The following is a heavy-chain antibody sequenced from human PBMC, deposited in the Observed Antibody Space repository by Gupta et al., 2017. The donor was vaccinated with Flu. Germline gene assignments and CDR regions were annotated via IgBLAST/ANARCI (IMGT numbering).Heavy chain of an antibody. V-gene: IGHV3-11*06. J-gene: IGHJ1*01. Sequence: VQLVESGGDLVQPGGSLSLSCAASGVTSRDCHMSWVRQAPGRGLEWLSYIGSGGNTDYAESVRGRFTISRDNAKNTLYLQMNNLRDEDTAVYYCARDFDWAFQHWGQGILVTVSS. CDR3: ARDFDWAFQH. CDR1: GVTSRDCH. CDR2: IGSGGNT. D-gene: IGHD3-9*01.